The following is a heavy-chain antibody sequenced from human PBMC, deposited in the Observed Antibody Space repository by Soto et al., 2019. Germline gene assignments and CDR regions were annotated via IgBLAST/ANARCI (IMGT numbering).Heavy chain of an antibody. CDR2: IYYSGST. CDR1: GGSISSSSYY. J-gene: IGHJ4*02. V-gene: IGHV4-39*01. Sequence: SETLSLTCTVSGGSISSSSYYWGWIRQPPGKGLEWIGSIYYSGSTYYNPSLKSRVTISVDTSKNQFSLKLSSVTAADTAVYYCARLYDSSGYFAYWGQGTLVTVSS. CDR3: ARLYDSSGYFAY. D-gene: IGHD3-22*01.